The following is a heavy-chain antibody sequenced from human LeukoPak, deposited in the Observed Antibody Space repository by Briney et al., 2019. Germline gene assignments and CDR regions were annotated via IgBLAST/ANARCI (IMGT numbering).Heavy chain of an antibody. CDR2: IYSGGST. CDR3: AGLTYYYDSSGHPIDY. D-gene: IGHD3-22*01. CDR1: GFTVSSNY. Sequence: DPGGSLRLSCAASGFTVSSNYMSWVRRAPGKGLEWVSVIYSGGSTYYADSVKGRFTISRDNSKNTLYLQMNSLRAEDTAVYYCAGLTYYYDSSGHPIDYWGQGTLVTVSS. V-gene: IGHV3-53*01. J-gene: IGHJ4*02.